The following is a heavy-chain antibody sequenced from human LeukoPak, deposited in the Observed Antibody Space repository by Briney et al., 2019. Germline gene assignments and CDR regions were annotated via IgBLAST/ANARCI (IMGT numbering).Heavy chain of an antibody. CDR3: ARVTDDYRRDFDY. D-gene: IGHD4-11*01. CDR1: GYTFTGYY. Sequence: GSVKISCKASGYTFTGYYMHWVRQAPGQGLEWMGWINPNSGGTNYAQKFQGRVTMTRDTSISTAYMELSRLRSDDTAVYYCARVTDDYRRDFDYWGQGTLVTVSS. V-gene: IGHV1-2*02. J-gene: IGHJ4*02. CDR2: INPNSGGT.